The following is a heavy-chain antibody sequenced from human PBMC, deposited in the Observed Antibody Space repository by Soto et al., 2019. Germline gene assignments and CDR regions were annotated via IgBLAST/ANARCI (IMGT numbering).Heavy chain of an antibody. CDR2: IKQDGSET. Sequence: PGGSLRLSCAASGFAFSSYWMSWVRQTPGKGLEWVANIKQDGSETHYMDSVNGRFTIFRDNAKNSLYLQMDSLRGEDTAVYYCARDHIVGATNFDYWGQGTLVTV. V-gene: IGHV3-7*01. J-gene: IGHJ4*02. D-gene: IGHD1-26*01. CDR3: ARDHIVGATNFDY. CDR1: GFAFSSYW.